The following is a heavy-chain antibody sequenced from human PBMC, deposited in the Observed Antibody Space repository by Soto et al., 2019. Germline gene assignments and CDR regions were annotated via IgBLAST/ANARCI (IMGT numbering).Heavy chain of an antibody. V-gene: IGHV4-31*03. J-gene: IGHJ2*01. CDR1: GGSISSGGYY. CDR2: IYYSGST. CDR3: ARDSTVVNTWWYFDL. Sequence: QVQLQESGPGLVKPSQTLSLTCTVSGGSISSGGYYWSWIRQHPGKGLEWIGYIYYSGSTYYNPSLKSRVTISVDTSKNQFSLKLSSVTAADTAVYYCARDSTVVNTWWYFDLWGRGTLVTVSS. D-gene: IGHD4-17*01.